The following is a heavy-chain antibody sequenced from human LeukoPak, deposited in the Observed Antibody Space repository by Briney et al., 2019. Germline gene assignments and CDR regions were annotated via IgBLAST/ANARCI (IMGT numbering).Heavy chain of an antibody. J-gene: IGHJ4*02. CDR1: GGSISSYY. V-gene: IGHV4-4*07. Sequence: SETLSLTCTVSGGSISSYYLSWIRQTAGKGLEWIGRMYSSGSNYNPSLKRRVTMSIDTSMNQLSLKLSSVTAADTAVYYCARGRAYYDFWSGYHSHFDYWGQGTLVTVSS. CDR2: MYSSGS. D-gene: IGHD3-3*01. CDR3: ARGRAYYDFWSGYHSHFDY.